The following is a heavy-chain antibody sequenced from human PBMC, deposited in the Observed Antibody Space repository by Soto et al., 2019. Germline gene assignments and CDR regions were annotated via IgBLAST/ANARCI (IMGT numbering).Heavy chain of an antibody. Sequence: EVQLLESGGGLVQPGGSLRLSCAASGFTFSSYAMSWVRQAPGKGLEWVAAISGSGGSTYYADSVKGRFTISRDNSKNPLYRQMTSLRAEDTGVYYCAKGTRPSYDLLTGYKEKYGDCDLWGRGTLVTVSS. CDR2: ISGSGGST. V-gene: IGHV3-23*01. J-gene: IGHJ2*01. CDR3: AKGTRPSYDLLTGYKEKYGDCDL. CDR1: GFTFSSYA. D-gene: IGHD3-9*01.